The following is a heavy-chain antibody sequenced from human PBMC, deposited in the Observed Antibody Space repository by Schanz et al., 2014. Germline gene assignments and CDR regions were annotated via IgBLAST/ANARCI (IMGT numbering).Heavy chain of an antibody. CDR3: ASSGAGYSSSWDFDY. CDR2: IIPILGIA. J-gene: IGHJ4*02. Sequence: QVQLVQSGAEVKKPGASVKVSCKASGYTFTSDSMHWVRQAPGQGLEWMGRIIPILGIANYAQKFQGRVTITADKSTSTASMELSSLRSEDTAVYYCASSGAGYSSSWDFDYWGQGTLVTVSS. V-gene: IGHV1-69*09. D-gene: IGHD6-13*01. CDR1: GYTFTSDS.